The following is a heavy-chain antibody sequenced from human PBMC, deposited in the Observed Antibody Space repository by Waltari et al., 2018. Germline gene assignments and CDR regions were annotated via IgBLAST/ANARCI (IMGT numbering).Heavy chain of an antibody. CDR1: RFTLRSYS. CDR2: ISASGGST. CDR3: AKDRAGGRATKLDY. D-gene: IGHD2-8*02. V-gene: IGHV3-23*04. J-gene: IGHJ4*02. Sequence: EVQLVESGGGLVQPVGSLTLSCAASRFTLRSYSLSSVRHAPGKGLEWVSAISASGGSTYYGDSVKGRFTISRDNSKNTLYLQMNSLRAEDTAVYYCAKDRAGGRATKLDYWGQGTLVTVSS.